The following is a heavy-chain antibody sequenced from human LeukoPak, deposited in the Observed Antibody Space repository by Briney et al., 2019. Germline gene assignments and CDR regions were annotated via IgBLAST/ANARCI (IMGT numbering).Heavy chain of an antibody. J-gene: IGHJ4*02. CDR1: GGSIGSGDYY. V-gene: IGHV4-30-4*01. Sequence: SETLSLTCTVSGGSIGSGDYYWRWIRQPPGKGLEWIGYIYYSGSTYYNPSLKSRVTISVDTSKNQFSLKLSSVTAADTAVYYCARDHSSGVDYWGQGTLVTVSS. CDR3: ARDHSSGVDY. CDR2: IYYSGST. D-gene: IGHD5-18*01.